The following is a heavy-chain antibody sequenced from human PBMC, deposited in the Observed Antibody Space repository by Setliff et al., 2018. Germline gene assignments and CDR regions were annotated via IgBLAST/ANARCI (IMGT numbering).Heavy chain of an antibody. V-gene: IGHV3-48*04. CDR1: GFTFSSYS. D-gene: IGHD6-19*01. CDR3: ARGVTVAVTHLDY. CDR2: ISSSSSNI. J-gene: IGHJ4*02. Sequence: GGSLRLSCAASGFTFSSYSMNWVRQAPGKGLEWVSYISSSSSNIYYADSVKGRFTTSRDNAKNTLYLQMNSLRAEDTAVYYCARGVTVAVTHLDYWGQGALVTVSS.